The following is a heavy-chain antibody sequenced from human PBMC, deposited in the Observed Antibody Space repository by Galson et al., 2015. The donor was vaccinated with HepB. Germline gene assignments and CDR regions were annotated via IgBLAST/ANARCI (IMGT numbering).Heavy chain of an antibody. CDR1: GDPISSNFY. J-gene: IGHJ5*02. D-gene: IGHD3-16*01. Sequence: ETLSLTCDVSGDPISSNFYWGWIRQPPGKGLEWIASIYHSGSTYYNPSLKSRVTIFIDTSKNQFSLKLSSVTAADTAVYFCARDKVGFTFGEKNWFDPWGQGTLVTVSS. CDR2: IYHSGST. CDR3: ARDKVGFTFGEKNWFDP. V-gene: IGHV4-38-2*02.